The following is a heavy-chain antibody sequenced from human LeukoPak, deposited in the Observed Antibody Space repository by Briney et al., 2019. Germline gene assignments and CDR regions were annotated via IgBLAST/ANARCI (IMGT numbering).Heavy chain of an antibody. V-gene: IGHV3-23*01. J-gene: IGHJ4*02. D-gene: IGHD3-22*01. CDR2: ISESGGET. Sequence: HPGGSLRLSCAASGFIFNNYAMSWVRQAPGKGLEWVSAISESGGETYHADSVKGRFTISRDTSKSTLYLQLNSLRAEDTAIYYCAKAIDSTGYYPFDYWGQGTLVTVSS. CDR3: AKAIDSTGYYPFDY. CDR1: GFIFNNYA.